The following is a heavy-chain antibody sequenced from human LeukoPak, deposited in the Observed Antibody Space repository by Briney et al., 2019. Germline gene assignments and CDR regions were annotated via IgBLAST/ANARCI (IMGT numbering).Heavy chain of an antibody. J-gene: IGHJ4*02. D-gene: IGHD2-2*01. CDR1: GYTFTSYG. V-gene: IGHV1-69*13. CDR2: IIPIFGTA. Sequence: GASVKVSCKASGYTFTSYGISWVRQAPGQGLEWMGGIIPIFGTANYAQKFQGRVTITADESTSTAYMELSSLRSEDTAVYYCARVIARGSVVVPGDYWGQGTLVTVSS. CDR3: ARVIARGSVVVPGDY.